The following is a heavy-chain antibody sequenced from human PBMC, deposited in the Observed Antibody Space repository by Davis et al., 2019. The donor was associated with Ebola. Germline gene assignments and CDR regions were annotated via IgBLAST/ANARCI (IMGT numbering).Heavy chain of an antibody. D-gene: IGHD6-6*01. V-gene: IGHV4-39*07. Sequence: SETLSLTCSVSGGSISRGTYYWGWVRQPPGKVLEWIGSIYYDGWTYYRSSLESRVTISLDTSTNQFSLKLKSVTAADTAVYFCARLSGLFSSSSGPLYFDLWGRGTLVSVSS. CDR1: GGSISRGTYY. CDR3: ARLSGLFSSSSGPLYFDL. J-gene: IGHJ2*01. CDR2: IYYDGWT.